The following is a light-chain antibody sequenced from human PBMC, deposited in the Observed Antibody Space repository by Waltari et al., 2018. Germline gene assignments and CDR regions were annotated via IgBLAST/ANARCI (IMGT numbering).Light chain of an antibody. CDR1: QSVSSY. CDR3: QQRSNWPLT. Sequence: EIVLTQSPATLSLSPGERATLSCRASQSVSSYLAWYQQKPGQAPRLLIYDASSRATGIPARFSGSESGTDFTLTISRLEPEDFAVYYCQQRSNWPLTFGPGTKVDIK. J-gene: IGKJ3*01. CDR2: DAS. V-gene: IGKV3-11*01.